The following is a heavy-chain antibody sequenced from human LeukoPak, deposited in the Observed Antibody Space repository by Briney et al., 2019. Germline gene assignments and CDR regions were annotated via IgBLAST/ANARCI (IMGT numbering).Heavy chain of an antibody. CDR3: ARLSGGYDILTGYTYYYYGMDV. J-gene: IGHJ6*02. V-gene: IGHV4-31*03. Sequence: SQTLSLTCTVSGGSISSGGYYWSWIRQHPGKGLEWIGYIYYSGSTYYNPSLKSRVTISVDTSKDQFSLKLSSVTAADTAVYYCARLSGGYDILTGYTYYYYGMDVWGQGTTVTVSS. CDR1: GGSISSGGYY. D-gene: IGHD3-9*01. CDR2: IYYSGST.